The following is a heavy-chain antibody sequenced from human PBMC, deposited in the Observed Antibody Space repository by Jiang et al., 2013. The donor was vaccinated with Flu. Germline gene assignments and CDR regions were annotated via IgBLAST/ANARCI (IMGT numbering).Heavy chain of an antibody. CDR2: IYYSGTT. V-gene: IGHV4-39*01. Sequence: LLKPSETLSLTCTVSGGSISSSSYYWGWIRQPPGKGLEWIGNIYYSGTTYYNPSLKSRVTISVDTSKNQFSLKLSSVTAADTAVYYCARLDYYDSSGTHWYFDLWAVAPWSLSPQ. D-gene: IGHD3-22*01. J-gene: IGHJ2*01. CDR1: GGSISSSSYY. CDR3: ARLDYYDSSGTHWYFDL.